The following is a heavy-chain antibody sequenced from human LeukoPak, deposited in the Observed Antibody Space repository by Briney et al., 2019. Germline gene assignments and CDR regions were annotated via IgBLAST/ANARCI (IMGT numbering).Heavy chain of an antibody. CDR1: GYTFTSYY. D-gene: IGHD6-19*01. CDR3: AREGYSSGWYGGFFDY. V-gene: IGHV1-46*01. Sequence: ASVKVSCKASGYTFTSYYMHWVRQAPGQGLEWMGIINPSGGSTSYAQKFQGRVTMTRDTSTSTVYMELSSLRSEDTAVYYCAREGYSSGWYGGFFDYWGQGTLVTVSS. J-gene: IGHJ4*02. CDR2: INPSGGST.